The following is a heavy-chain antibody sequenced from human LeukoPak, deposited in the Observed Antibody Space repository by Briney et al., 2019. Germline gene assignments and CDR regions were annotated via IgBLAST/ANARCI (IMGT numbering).Heavy chain of an antibody. CDR2: IIPIFGTA. J-gene: IGHJ4*02. V-gene: IGHV1-69*05. Sequence: GSSVKVSCKASGGTFSSYAISWVRQAPGQGLEWMGRIIPIFGTANYALKFQGRVTITTDESTSTAYMELSSLRSEDTAVYYCVSRHYYDSSGEIDYWGQGTLVTVSS. CDR1: GGTFSSYA. D-gene: IGHD3-22*01. CDR3: VSRHYYDSSGEIDY.